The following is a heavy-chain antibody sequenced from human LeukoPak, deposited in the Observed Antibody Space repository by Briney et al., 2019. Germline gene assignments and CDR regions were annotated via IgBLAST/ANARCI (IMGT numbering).Heavy chain of an antibody. CDR3: ARRPPQANTIYYFDY. D-gene: IGHD2-2*01. CDR2: INHSGST. V-gene: IGHV4-34*01. J-gene: IGHJ4*02. CDR1: GGSFSGYY. Sequence: PSETLSLTCAVYGGSFSGYYWSWIRQPPRKGLEWIGEINHSGSTNYNPSLKSRVTISVDTSKNQFSLKLSSVTAADAAVYYCARRPPQANTIYYFDYWGQGTLVTVSS.